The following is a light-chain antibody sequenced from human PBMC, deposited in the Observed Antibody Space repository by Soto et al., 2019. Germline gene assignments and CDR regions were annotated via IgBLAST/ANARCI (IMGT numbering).Light chain of an antibody. V-gene: IGKV1-39*01. CDR1: QSSSSY. CDR2: AAS. J-gene: IGKJ1*01. CDR3: QQSYSTWWT. Sequence: IQMTQTTSSLPASVGDGVTITWRASQSSSSYVSWYQQKPGKAPKLLIYAASSLQSGVPSRFSGSGSGTDFTLTISSLQPEDFATYYCQQSYSTWWTFGQGTKVDI.